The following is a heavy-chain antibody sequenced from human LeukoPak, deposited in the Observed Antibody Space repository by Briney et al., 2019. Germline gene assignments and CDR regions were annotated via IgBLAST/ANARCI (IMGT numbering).Heavy chain of an antibody. CDR2: ISGSGDST. CDR1: GFTFSSYA. CDR3: AKVNSGSYAALGY. D-gene: IGHD1-26*01. J-gene: IGHJ4*02. V-gene: IGHV3-23*01. Sequence: GGSLRLSCAASGFTFSSYAMSWVRQAPGKGLEWVSAISGSGDSTYYGDSVKGRFTTSRDNSKNTLYLQMNSLRAEDTAVYYCAKVNSGSYAALGYWGQGTLVTVSS.